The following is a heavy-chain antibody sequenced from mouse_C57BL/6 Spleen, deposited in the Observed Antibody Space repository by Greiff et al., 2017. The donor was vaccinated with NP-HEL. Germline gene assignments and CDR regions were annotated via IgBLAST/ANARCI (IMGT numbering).Heavy chain of an antibody. CDR3: ARIPSDYYGSSWWYFDV. Sequence: QVHVKQSGAELARPGASVKMSCKASGYTFTSYTMHWVKQRPGQGLEWIGYINPSSGYTKYNQKFKDKATLTADKSSSTAYMQLSSLTSEDSAVYYCARIPSDYYGSSWWYFDVWGTGTTVTVSS. CDR2: INPSSGYT. D-gene: IGHD1-1*01. CDR1: GYTFTSYT. J-gene: IGHJ1*03. V-gene: IGHV1-4*01.